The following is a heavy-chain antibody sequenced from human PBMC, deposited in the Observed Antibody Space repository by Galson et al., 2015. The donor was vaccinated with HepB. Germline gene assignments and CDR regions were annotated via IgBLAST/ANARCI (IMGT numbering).Heavy chain of an antibody. CDR3: ARTIMITFGGVTQYGAFDI. D-gene: IGHD3-16*01. CDR1: GGSISSYY. J-gene: IGHJ3*02. Sequence: ETLSLTCTVSGGSISSYYWSWIRQPAGKGLEWIGRIYTSGSTNYNPSLKSRVTMSVDTSKNQFSLKLSSVTAADTAVYYCARTIMITFGGVTQYGAFDIWGQGTMVTVSS. CDR2: IYTSGST. V-gene: IGHV4-4*07.